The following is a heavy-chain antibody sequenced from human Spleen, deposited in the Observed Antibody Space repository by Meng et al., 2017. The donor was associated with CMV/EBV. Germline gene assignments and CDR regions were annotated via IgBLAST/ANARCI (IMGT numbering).Heavy chain of an antibody. CDR3: ATNLFTYGMDV. D-gene: IGHD2-21*01. CDR1: GGSFSGYY. Sequence: SETLSLTCAVYGGSFSGYYWSWIRQPPGKGLEWIGEINHSGSTNYNPSLKSRVTISVDTSKNQLSLRLSSVTAADTAVYYCATNLFTYGMDVWGQGTTVTVSS. J-gene: IGHJ6*02. V-gene: IGHV4-34*01. CDR2: INHSGST.